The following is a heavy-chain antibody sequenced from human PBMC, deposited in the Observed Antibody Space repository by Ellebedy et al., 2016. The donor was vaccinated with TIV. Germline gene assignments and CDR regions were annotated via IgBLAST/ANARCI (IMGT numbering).Heavy chain of an antibody. V-gene: IGHV4-59*01. J-gene: IGHJ6*02. Sequence: SETLSLTXTVSGGSISSYYWSWVRQPPGKGLEWIGYIYYSGSTNYNPSLKSRVTISVDTSKNQFSLKLSSVTAADTAVYYCARVRASSYYYYGMDVWGQGTTVTVSS. CDR2: IYYSGST. CDR3: ARVRASSYYYYGMDV. D-gene: IGHD2-2*01. CDR1: GGSISSYY.